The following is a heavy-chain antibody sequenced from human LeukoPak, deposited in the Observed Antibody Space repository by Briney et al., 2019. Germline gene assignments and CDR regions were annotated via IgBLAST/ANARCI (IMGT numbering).Heavy chain of an antibody. CDR1: GFSLSTSGMC. CDR2: IDWDDDK. V-gene: IGHV2-70*11. D-gene: IGHD3-22*01. CDR3: ARSNYYDSSGYRVTLDY. J-gene: IGHJ4*02. Sequence: GSGPTLVNPTQTLTLTCTFSGFSLSTSGMCVSWIRQPPGKALEWLSRIDWDDDKYYSTSLKTRLTISKDTSKNQVVLTMTNMDPVDTATYYCARSNYYDSSGYRVTLDYWGQGTLVTVSS.